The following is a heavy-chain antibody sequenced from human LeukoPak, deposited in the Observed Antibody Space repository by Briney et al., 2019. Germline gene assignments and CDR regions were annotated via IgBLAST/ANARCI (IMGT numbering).Heavy chain of an antibody. V-gene: IGHV3-30*18. D-gene: IGHD2/OR15-2a*01. CDR1: GFTFSNDA. J-gene: IGHJ4*02. CDR3: AKDLSTTWSFDY. CDR2: ISYDGTKK. Sequence: GGSLRLSCAASGFTFSNDAMHWVRQTPGKGLEWVAFISYDGTKKLYADPVKGRFTVSRDDSKNTLYLQMSSLRADDTAIFYCAKDLSTTWSFDYWGQGTLVTVSS.